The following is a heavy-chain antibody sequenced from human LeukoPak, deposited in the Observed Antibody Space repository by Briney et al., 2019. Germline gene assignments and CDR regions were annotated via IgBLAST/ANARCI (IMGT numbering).Heavy chain of an antibody. V-gene: IGHV3-30*18. CDR1: GFTFSSYG. J-gene: IGHJ6*02. D-gene: IGHD6-19*01. Sequence: PGRSLRLSCAASGFTFSSYGMHWVRQAPGKGLEWVAVISYDGSNKYYADSVKGRFTISRDNSKNTLHLQMNSLRAEDTAVYYCAKDRIAVADPYYYYGMDVWGQGTTVTVSS. CDR2: ISYDGSNK. CDR3: AKDRIAVADPYYYYGMDV.